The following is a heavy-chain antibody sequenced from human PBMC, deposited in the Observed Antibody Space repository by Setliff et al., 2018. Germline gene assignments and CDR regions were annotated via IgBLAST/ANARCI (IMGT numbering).Heavy chain of an antibody. CDR1: GYSFTSYW. D-gene: IGHD1-26*01. CDR2: IYPGDSDT. Sequence: HGESLKISCKGSGYSFTSYWIGWVRQMPGKGLEWMGIIYPGDSDTRYSPSFQGQVTISADKSISTAYLQWSSLKASDTAMYYCARHGGAPHYYYYMDVWGKGTTVTVSS. V-gene: IGHV5-51*01. J-gene: IGHJ6*03. CDR3: ARHGGAPHYYYYMDV.